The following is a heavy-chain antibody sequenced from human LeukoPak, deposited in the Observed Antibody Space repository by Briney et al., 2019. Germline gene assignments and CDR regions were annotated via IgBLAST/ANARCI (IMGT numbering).Heavy chain of an antibody. CDR2: INPYSGDA. CDR3: ARHTTIFGVAIIDI. V-gene: IGHV1-2*02. D-gene: IGHD3-3*01. Sequence: ASVKVSCKASGYTFTGYYIHWLRQAPGQGPEWMGWINPYSGDAKYAQNYRGRVTMTRDTSISTAYMGLSRLRSDDTAVYYCARHTTIFGVAIIDIWGQGTMVTVSS. CDR1: GYTFTGYY. J-gene: IGHJ3*02.